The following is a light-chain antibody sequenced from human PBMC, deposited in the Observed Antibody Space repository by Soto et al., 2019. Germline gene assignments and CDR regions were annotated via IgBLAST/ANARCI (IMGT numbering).Light chain of an antibody. J-gene: IGKJ1*01. CDR3: QQYGSSGT. CDR2: GAS. Sequence: DTVLTQSPGTLSLSPGERATLSCRASQRVSNNYLAWYQQKPGQAPRLLIYGASNRATGIPDRFSGSGSGTDFTLTISRLEPEDFAVYYCQQYGSSGTFGQGTKVDIK. V-gene: IGKV3-20*01. CDR1: QRVSNNY.